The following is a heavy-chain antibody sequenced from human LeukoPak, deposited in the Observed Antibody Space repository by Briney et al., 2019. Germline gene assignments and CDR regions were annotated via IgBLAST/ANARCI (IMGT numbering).Heavy chain of an antibody. J-gene: IGHJ5*02. CDR1: GFTFSSYA. CDR2: ISGSGGSI. D-gene: IGHD1-26*01. V-gene: IGHV3-23*01. Sequence: GGSLRLSCAASGFTFSSYAMNWVRQAPGKGLEWVSAISGSGGSIYYADSVKGRFTTSRDDSINTAYLQMKSLKTEDTALYYCTRDSGTYNWFDPWGQGTLVTVSS. CDR3: TRDSGTYNWFDP.